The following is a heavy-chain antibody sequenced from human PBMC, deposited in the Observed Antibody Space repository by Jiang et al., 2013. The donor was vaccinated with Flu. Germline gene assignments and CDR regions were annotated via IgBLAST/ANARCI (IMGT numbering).Heavy chain of an antibody. CDR3: ARLLNPFFDP. Sequence: KPSETLSLTCTVSGGSISSSSYYWGWIRQPPGKGLEWIGSIYYSGSTYYNPSLKSRVTISVDTSKNQFSLKLSSVTAADTAVYYCARLLNPFFDPWGQGTLVTVSS. CDR1: GGSISSSSYY. J-gene: IGHJ5*02. D-gene: IGHD1-14*01. V-gene: IGHV4-39*01. CDR2: IYYSGST.